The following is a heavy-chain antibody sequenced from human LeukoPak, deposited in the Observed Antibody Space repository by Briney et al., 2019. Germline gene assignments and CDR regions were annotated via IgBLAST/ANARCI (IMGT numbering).Heavy chain of an antibody. CDR1: VYTFTSYG. J-gene: IGHJ4*02. CDR3: ARGPFCSGATCYSQYFDY. V-gene: IGHV1-18*01. Sequence: GASVKVSFKASVYTFTSYGISWVRPAPGQGLEWMGWISTYNGATYYAQKLQGRVTMTTDTSTSTAYMELRSLRSDDTAVYYCARGPFCSGATCYSQYFDYWGQEILVTVSS. D-gene: IGHD2-15*01. CDR2: ISTYNGAT.